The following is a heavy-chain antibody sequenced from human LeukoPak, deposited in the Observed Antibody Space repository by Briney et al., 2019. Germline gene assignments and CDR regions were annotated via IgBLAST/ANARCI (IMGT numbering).Heavy chain of an antibody. J-gene: IGHJ1*01. CDR3: ASTYSSSWTRDLIYFQH. D-gene: IGHD6-13*01. Sequence: PGGSLRLSCAASGFTFSDYYMSWIRQAPGKGLEWVSYISSSGSTIYYADSVKGRFTISRDNAKNSLYLQMNSLRAKDTAVYYCASTYSSSWTRDLIYFQHWGQGTLVTVSS. CDR2: ISSSGSTI. V-gene: IGHV3-11*01. CDR1: GFTFSDYY.